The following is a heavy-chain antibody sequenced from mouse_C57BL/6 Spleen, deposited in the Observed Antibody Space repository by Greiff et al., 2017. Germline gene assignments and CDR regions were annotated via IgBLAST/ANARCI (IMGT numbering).Heavy chain of an antibody. CDR3: ARGRVGRLDD. V-gene: IGHV1-52*01. CDR1: GYTFTSYW. CDR2: IDPSDSET. D-gene: IGHD4-1*01. Sequence: QVQLKQPGAELVRPGSSVKLSCKASGYTFTSYWMHWVKQRPIQGLEWIGNIDPSDSETHYNQKFKDKATLTVDKSSSTAYMQLSSLTSEDSAVYYCARGRVGRLDDWGQGTTRTVSS. J-gene: IGHJ2*01.